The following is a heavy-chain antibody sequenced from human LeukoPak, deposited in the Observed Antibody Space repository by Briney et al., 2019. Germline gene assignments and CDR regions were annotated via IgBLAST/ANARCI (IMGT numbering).Heavy chain of an antibody. CDR3: ARPYIVVVVAATGYAFDI. V-gene: IGHV3-30*04. D-gene: IGHD2-15*01. CDR1: GFTFSSYA. CDR2: ISYDGSNK. J-gene: IGHJ3*02. Sequence: GRSLRLSCAASGFTFSSYAMHWVRQAPGKGLEWVAVISYDGSNKYYADSVKGRFTISRDNSKNTLYLQMNSLRAEDTAVYYCARPYIVVVVAATGYAFDIWGQGTMVTVSS.